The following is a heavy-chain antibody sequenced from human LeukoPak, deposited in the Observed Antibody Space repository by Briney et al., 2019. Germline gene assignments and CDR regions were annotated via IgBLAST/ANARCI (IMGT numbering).Heavy chain of an antibody. Sequence: SETLSLTCTVSGGSISTYYWTWIRQPPGKGLEWIGRIYTSGSTNYNPSLKSRVTISVDTSKNQFSLKLSSVTAADTAVYYCARDRGGIHYGDNWFDPWGQGTLVTVSS. V-gene: IGHV4-4*08. CDR3: ARDRGGIHYGDNWFDP. D-gene: IGHD4-17*01. J-gene: IGHJ5*02. CDR1: GGSISTYY. CDR2: IYTSGST.